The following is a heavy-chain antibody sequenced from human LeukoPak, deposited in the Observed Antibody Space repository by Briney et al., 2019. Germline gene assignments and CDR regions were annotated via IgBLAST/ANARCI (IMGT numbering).Heavy chain of an antibody. Sequence: GGSLRLSCAASGFTFSSNYMSWVRQAPGKGLEWVSVIYSGGSTYYADSVKGRFTISRDNSKNTLYLQMNSLRAEDTAVYYCARWDDWLPYFDYWGQGTLVTVSS. D-gene: IGHD3-9*01. V-gene: IGHV3-66*01. CDR3: ARWDDWLPYFDY. CDR2: IYSGGST. CDR1: GFTFSSNY. J-gene: IGHJ4*02.